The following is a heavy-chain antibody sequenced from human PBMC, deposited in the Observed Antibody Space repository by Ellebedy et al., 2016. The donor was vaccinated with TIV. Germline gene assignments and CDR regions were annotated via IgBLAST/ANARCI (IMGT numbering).Heavy chain of an antibody. CDR2: ISPTSGSTI. D-gene: IGHD3-16*01. CDR3: TRGGLDNSFDV. V-gene: IGHV3-48*02. J-gene: IGHJ3*01. CDR1: GFTFTSYS. Sequence: GESLKISXAVSGFTFTSYSMKWVRQTPGKGLEWVSYISPTSGSTIYYADSVKGRFTISRDNAKNLVYLQMNSLRDEDTAVYYCTRGGLDNSFDVWGQGTMVTVSS.